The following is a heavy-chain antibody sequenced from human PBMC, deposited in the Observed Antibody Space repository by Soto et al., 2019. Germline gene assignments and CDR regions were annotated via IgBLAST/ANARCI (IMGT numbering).Heavy chain of an antibody. D-gene: IGHD3-3*01. CDR3: ARVRVRFLEWLDSEG. CDR2: IIPIFGTA. CDR1: GGTFSSYA. Sequence: QVQLVQSGAEVKKPGSSVKVSCKASGGTFSSYAISWVRQAPGQGLEWMGGIIPIFGTANYAQKFQGRVTITADASPSTAYMELSSLRSEDTAVYYCARVRVRFLEWLDSEGWGQGTLVTVSS. V-gene: IGHV1-69*12. J-gene: IGHJ4*02.